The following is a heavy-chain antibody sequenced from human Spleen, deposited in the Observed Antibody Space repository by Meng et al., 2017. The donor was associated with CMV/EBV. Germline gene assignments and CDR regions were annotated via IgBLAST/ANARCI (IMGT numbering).Heavy chain of an antibody. CDR1: GFTFSSYW. V-gene: IGHV3-74*01. D-gene: IGHD6-19*01. Sequence: GESLKISCAASGFTFSSYWMHWVRQAPGKGLVWVSRINSDGSSTSYADSVKGRFTISRDNAKNTLYLQMNSLRAEDTAVYYCARAAYSSGWDVWGQGTTVTVSS. CDR3: ARAAYSSGWDV. J-gene: IGHJ6*02. CDR2: INSDGSST.